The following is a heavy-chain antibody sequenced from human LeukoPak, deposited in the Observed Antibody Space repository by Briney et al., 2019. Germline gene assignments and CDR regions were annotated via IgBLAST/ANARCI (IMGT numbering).Heavy chain of an antibody. CDR3: ARFSYYYDSSGYSYFDY. V-gene: IGHV1-46*01. CDR1: GYTFTSNY. Sequence: ASVKVSCKAFGYTFTSNYMHWVRQAPGQGPEWMGVISPSGGSTTYAQKFQGRVTLTRDMSTSTDYLELSSLRSEDTAVYYCARFSYYYDSSGYSYFDYWGQGTLVTVSS. J-gene: IGHJ4*02. CDR2: ISPSGGST. D-gene: IGHD3-22*01.